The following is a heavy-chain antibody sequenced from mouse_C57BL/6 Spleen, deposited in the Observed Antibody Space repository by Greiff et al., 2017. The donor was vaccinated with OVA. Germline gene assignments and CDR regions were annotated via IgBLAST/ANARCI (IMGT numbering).Heavy chain of an antibody. Sequence: QVQLQQSGAELVRPGASVTLSCKASGYTFTDYGMHWVKQRPGQGLEWIGYIDPESGGTDYNQKFKDKATLTADKSSSTAYMELRSLTSEDSAVYYCAGSETLSYFDYWGQGTTLTVSS. V-gene: IGHV1-15*01. CDR3: AGSETLSYFDY. CDR2: IDPESGGT. CDR1: GYTFTDYG. J-gene: IGHJ2*01.